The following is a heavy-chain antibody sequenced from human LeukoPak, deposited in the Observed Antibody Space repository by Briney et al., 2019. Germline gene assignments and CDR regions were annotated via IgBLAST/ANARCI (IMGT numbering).Heavy chain of an antibody. V-gene: IGHV1-2*02. J-gene: IGHJ5*02. CDR3: ARGGSGSYFSWLDP. CDR2: INPSSGGT. CDR1: GYIFNDYY. Sequence: ASVKVSCKASGYIFNDYYIHWVRQAPGQGLEWMGWINPSSGGTGYAQKFQGRVTMTRDTSISTAYMDLSRLTSDDTAVYYCARGGSGSYFSWLDPWGQGTLVTVSS. D-gene: IGHD3-10*01.